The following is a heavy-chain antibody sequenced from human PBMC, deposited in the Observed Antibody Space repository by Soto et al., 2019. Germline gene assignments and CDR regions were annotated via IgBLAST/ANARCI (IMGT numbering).Heavy chain of an antibody. D-gene: IGHD1-1*01. V-gene: IGHV6-1*01. J-gene: IGHJ6*02. CDR1: GDSVSSNSAA. CDR2: TYYRSKWYN. Sequence: KQSQTLSLTCAISGDSVSSNSAAWNWIRQSPSRGLEWLGRTYYRSKWYNDYAVSVKSRITINPDTSKNQFSLQLNSVTPEDTAVYYCVYAPFNWDYYYYGMDVWGQGTTVTVS. CDR3: VYAPFNWDYYYYGMDV.